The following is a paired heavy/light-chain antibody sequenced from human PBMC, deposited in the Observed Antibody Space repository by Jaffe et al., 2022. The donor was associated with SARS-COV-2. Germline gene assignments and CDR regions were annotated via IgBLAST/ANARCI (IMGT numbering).Heavy chain of an antibody. J-gene: IGHJ6*02. CDR2: IIPILGIA. CDR3: ARQGALKDIAIYKPKNWNGMDV. V-gene: IGHV1-69*02. Sequence: QVQLVQSGAEVKKPGSSVKVSCKASGGTFSSYTISWVRQAPGQGLEWMGRIIPILGIANYAQKFQGRVTITADKSTSTAYMELSSLRSEDTAVYYCARQGALKDIAIYKPKNWNGMDVWGQGTTVTVSS. CDR1: GGTFSSYT. D-gene: IGHD2-15*01.
Light chain of an antibody. V-gene: IGKV1-33*01. J-gene: IGKJ4*01. CDR1: QDISNY. Sequence: DIQMTQSPSSLSASVGDRVTITCQASQDISNYLNWYQQKPGKAPKLLIYDASNLETGVPSRFSGSGSGTDFTFTISSLQPEDIATYYCQQYDNLHPLTFGGGTKVEIK. CDR3: QQYDNLHPLT. CDR2: DAS.